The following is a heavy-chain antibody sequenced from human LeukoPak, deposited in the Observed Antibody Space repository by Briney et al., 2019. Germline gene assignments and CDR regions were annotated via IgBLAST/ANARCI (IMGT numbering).Heavy chain of an antibody. Sequence: ASVKVSCKVSRNTLTELSVHWVRQAPGKGLEWMGGFDPEDGEIIYAQNLEGGVIMTEDTSRDTAYMELSSLRSEDTAVYYCATIGGVTPDYWGQGTQVTVSS. V-gene: IGHV1-24*01. CDR3: ATIGGVTPDY. D-gene: IGHD3-16*01. CDR2: FDPEDGEI. CDR1: RNTLTELS. J-gene: IGHJ4*02.